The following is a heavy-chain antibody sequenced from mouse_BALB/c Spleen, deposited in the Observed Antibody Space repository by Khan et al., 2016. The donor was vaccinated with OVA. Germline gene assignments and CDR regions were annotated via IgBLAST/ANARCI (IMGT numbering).Heavy chain of an antibody. J-gene: IGHJ3*01. V-gene: IGHV14-1*02. CDR2: IDPENGEN. CDR1: GFNIKDYY. Sequence: VQLQQAGTDLVRPGALVKLSCKASGFNIKDYYMHWVKQRPEKGLEWIGWIDPENGENFYEPKFQGKASVTADTSSKTAYLQLSSLTSEHTAVYYCARSGYFAWFAYWGQGTLVTVSA. CDR3: ARSGYFAWFAY.